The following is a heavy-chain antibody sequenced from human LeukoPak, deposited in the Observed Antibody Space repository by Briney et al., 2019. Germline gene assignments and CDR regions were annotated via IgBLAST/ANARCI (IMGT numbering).Heavy chain of an antibody. J-gene: IGHJ4*02. CDR3: ARGRYSSSPFDY. V-gene: IGHV3-11*06. CDR1: GFTFSDYY. CDR2: ISGGSTDT. D-gene: IGHD6-19*01. Sequence: GGSLRLSCVVSGFTFSDYYMSWIRQAPGKGLEWVSYISGGSTDTNYADSMKGRFIISRDNAKNSLFLQMNSLRAEDTAVYYCARGRYSSSPFDYWGQGTLVTVSS.